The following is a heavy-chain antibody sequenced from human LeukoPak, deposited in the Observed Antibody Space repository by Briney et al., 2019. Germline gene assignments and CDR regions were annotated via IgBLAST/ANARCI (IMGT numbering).Heavy chain of an antibody. CDR2: ISAYNGNT. J-gene: IGHJ4*02. D-gene: IGHD3-22*01. CDR3: AKVTDSSGYFPSDY. CDR1: GYTFTSYG. Sequence: ASVKVSCKASGYTFTSYGISWVRQAPGQGLEWMGWISAYNGNTNYAQKLQGRVTMTTDTSTSTAYMELRSLRSDDTAVYYCAKVTDSSGYFPSDYWGQGTLVTVSS. V-gene: IGHV1-18*01.